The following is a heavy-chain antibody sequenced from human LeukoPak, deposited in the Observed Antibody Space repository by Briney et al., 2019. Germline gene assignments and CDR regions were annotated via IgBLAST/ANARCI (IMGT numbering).Heavy chain of an antibody. J-gene: IGHJ4*02. CDR2: IIPILGIA. CDR3: AYASRRGDFDY. V-gene: IGHV1-69*04. D-gene: IGHD1-26*01. CDR1: GGTFISYA. Sequence: ASVKVSCKASGGTFISYAISWVRQAPGQGLEWMGRIIPILGIANYAQKFQGRVTITADKSTSTAYMELSSLRSEDTAVYYCAYASRRGDFDYWGQGTLVTVSS.